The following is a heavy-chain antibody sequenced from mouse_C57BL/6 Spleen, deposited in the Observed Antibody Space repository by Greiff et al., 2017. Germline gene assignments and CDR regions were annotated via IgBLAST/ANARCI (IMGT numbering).Heavy chain of an antibody. J-gene: IGHJ4*01. CDR3: ARSDYDYENYYAMDY. CDR2: IDPSDSYT. Sequence: QVQLQQPGAELVMPGASVKLSCKASGYTFTSYWMHWVKQRPGQGLEWIGEIDPSDSYTNYNQKFKGKSTLTVDKSSSTAYMQLSSLTSEESAVYYGARSDYDYENYYAMDYWGQGTSVTVSS. V-gene: IGHV1-69*01. CDR1: GYTFTSYW. D-gene: IGHD2-4*01.